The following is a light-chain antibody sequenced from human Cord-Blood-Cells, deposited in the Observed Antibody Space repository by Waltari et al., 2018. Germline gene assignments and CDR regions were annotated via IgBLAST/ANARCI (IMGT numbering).Light chain of an antibody. J-gene: IGLJ3*02. CDR1: SIDVGGYNY. CDR2: DVS. Sequence: QSALTQPASVSGSPGQSITISCTGTSIDVGGYNYVSWYQQHPGKAPKLMIYDVSKRPSGVSNRFSGSKSGNTASLTISGLQAEDEADYYCSSYTSSSTVFGGETKLTVL. V-gene: IGLV2-14*01. CDR3: SSYTSSSTV.